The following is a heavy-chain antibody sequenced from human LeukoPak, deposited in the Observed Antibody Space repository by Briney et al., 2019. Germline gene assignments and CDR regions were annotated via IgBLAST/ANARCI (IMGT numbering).Heavy chain of an antibody. CDR1: GGSFSGYY. Sequence: PSETLSLTCAVYGGSFSGYYWSWIRQPPGKGLEWIGEINHSGATNYNPSLKSRVTISVDTSKNQSSLRLTSVSAADTGVYYCATPTRGGIAVTGTFGHWGQGTQVTVSS. J-gene: IGHJ4*02. CDR3: ATPTRGGIAVTGTFGH. V-gene: IGHV4-34*01. CDR2: INHSGAT. D-gene: IGHD6-19*01.